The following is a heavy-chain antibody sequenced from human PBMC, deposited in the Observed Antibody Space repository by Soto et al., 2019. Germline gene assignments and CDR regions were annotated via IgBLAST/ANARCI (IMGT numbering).Heavy chain of an antibody. V-gene: IGHV3-23*01. D-gene: IGHD6-13*01. Sequence: EVQLLESGGGLVQPGGSLRLSCAASGFTFSSYAMSWVRQAPGKGLEWVSAISGSGGSTYYADSVKGRFTISRDNSKNPLYLQMNSLRAEDTAVYYCARGLAAAGTYYYYYYGMDVWGQGTTVTVSS. J-gene: IGHJ6*02. CDR3: ARGLAAAGTYYYYYYGMDV. CDR1: GFTFSSYA. CDR2: ISGSGGST.